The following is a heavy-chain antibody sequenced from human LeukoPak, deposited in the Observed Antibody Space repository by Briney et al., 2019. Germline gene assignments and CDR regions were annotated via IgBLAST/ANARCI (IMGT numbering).Heavy chain of an antibody. J-gene: IGHJ4*02. D-gene: IGHD3-10*01. V-gene: IGHV5-51*01. CDR1: GYNFATNW. CDR2: IYPGDSDT. Sequence: GESLKISCKGSGYNFATNWIGWVRQMPGKGLGWMGIIYPGDSDTRYSPSFQGQVTISADRSISTAYLQWSSLKASDTAMYYCARPEGVPYSFNYWGQGTLVTVSS. CDR3: ARPEGVPYSFNY.